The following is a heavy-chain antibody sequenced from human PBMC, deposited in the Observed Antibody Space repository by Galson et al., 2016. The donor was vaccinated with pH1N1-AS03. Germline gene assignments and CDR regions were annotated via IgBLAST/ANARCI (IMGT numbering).Heavy chain of an antibody. CDR3: ARGKEGYFYGMDV. CDR2: SGTAGDT. CDR1: GFTFSSHD. Sequence: SLRLSCAGAGFTFSSHDMYWVRQPPGKGLEWVSASGTAGDTYYAGSVKGRFTISRENAENSLYLQMNSLRAGDTAVYYCARGKEGYFYGMDVWGQGTLVTVSS. J-gene: IGHJ6*02. D-gene: IGHD3-10*01. V-gene: IGHV3-13*01.